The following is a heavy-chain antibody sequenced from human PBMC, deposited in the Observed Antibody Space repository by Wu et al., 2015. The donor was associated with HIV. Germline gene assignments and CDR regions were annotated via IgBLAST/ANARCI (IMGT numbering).Heavy chain of an antibody. CDR1: SFSFRTYG. CDR3: ARDPVGDGYKSYYYYGMDV. V-gene: IGHV1-18*01. J-gene: IGHJ6*02. Sequence: QVRLRQSGPEVRKPGDSLRISCTGSSFSFRTYGLSWVRQAPGQGLEWMGWISGHNGNTNYAQRFQDRVVMTTDTSATTAYLQLRSLRADDTAVYFCARDPVGDGYKSYYYYGMDVWGQGTTVTVSS. D-gene: IGHD5-24*01. CDR2: ISGHNGNT.